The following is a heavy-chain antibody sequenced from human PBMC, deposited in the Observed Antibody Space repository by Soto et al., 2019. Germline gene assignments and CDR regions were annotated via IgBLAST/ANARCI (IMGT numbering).Heavy chain of an antibody. CDR1: GFTFSSYG. D-gene: IGHD3-9*01. CDR2: ISHDGRNE. J-gene: IGHJ3*02. CDR3: AKDLRYDILTGYYMGVGAFDI. Sequence: VQLLESGGGLVQPGGSLRLSCAASGFTFSSYGMHWVRQAPGKGLEWVAVISHDGRNEYYEDSLKGRFTISRDNARNTLYLQMNSLRPEDSAVYYCAKDLRYDILTGYYMGVGAFDIWGLGTVVTVSS. V-gene: IGHV3-30*18.